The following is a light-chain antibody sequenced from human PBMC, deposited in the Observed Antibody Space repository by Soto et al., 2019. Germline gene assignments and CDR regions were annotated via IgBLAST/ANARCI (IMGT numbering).Light chain of an antibody. V-gene: IGLV3-21*04. CDR2: YDS. CDR3: QVWDSSSDHPVV. J-gene: IGLJ2*01. CDR1: NIGSKS. Sequence: SYELTQPPSVSVAPGKTARITCGGNNIGSKSMHWYQQKPGQAPVLVIYYDSDRPSGIPERFSGSNSGNTATLTISRVEAGDEADYYCQVWDSSSDHPVVFGGGTQLTVL.